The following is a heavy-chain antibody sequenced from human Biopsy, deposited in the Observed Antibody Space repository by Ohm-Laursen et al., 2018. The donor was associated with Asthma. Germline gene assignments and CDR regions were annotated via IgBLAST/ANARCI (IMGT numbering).Heavy chain of an antibody. J-gene: IGHJ3*01. CDR2: VNTGNGNT. Sequence: ASVKVSCNASGYNFISFAIHWVRQAPGQRLEWMAWVNTGNGNTKYSQKFQGRVTITRDTSASTAYMELRSLRSEGTATYYCARTYYDFLTGQVKDVFGVWGQGTMVTVSS. CDR3: ARTYYDFLTGQVKDVFGV. CDR1: GYNFISFA. V-gene: IGHV1-3*04. D-gene: IGHD3-9*01.